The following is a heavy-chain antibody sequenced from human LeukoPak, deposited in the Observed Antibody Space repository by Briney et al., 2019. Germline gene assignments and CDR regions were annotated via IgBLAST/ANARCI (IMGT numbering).Heavy chain of an antibody. Sequence: GGSLRLSCAASGFTFSSYSMNWVRQAPGKGLEWVPSIGSSGNYIYYADSVKGRFTISRDNAKNSLYLQMNSLGAEDTAVYYCALQEMATRYFQHWGQGTLVTVSS. D-gene: IGHD5-24*01. J-gene: IGHJ1*01. CDR1: GFTFSSYS. CDR2: IGSSGNYI. V-gene: IGHV3-21*01. CDR3: ALQEMATRYFQH.